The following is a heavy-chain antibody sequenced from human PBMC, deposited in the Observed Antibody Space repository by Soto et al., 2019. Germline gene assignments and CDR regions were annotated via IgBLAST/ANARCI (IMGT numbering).Heavy chain of an antibody. D-gene: IGHD2-2*01. CDR1: GGSISSSNW. CDR2: IYHSGST. V-gene: IGHV4-4*02. CDR3: ARRGGYCRSTGCYAEDLAY. Sequence: PSETLSLTCAVSGGSISSSNWWSWVRQPPGKGLEWSGEIYHSGSTNYNPSLKSRVTISVDKSKNQFSLKLSSVTAADTAVYYCARRGGYCRSTGCYAEDLAYWARGTLVTVSS. J-gene: IGHJ4*01.